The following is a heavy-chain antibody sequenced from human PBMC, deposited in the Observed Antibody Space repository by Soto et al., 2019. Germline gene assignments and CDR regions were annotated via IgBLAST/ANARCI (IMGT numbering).Heavy chain of an antibody. Sequence: QVQLQESGPGLVKPSETLSLTCTVSGGSISSYYWSWIRQPPGKRLEWIGYIYYSGSTNYNPSLKSRVTRSVDTSKNQFSLKLSSVTAADTAVYYCAREVQLEAAFDYWGQGTLVTVSS. CDR2: IYYSGST. J-gene: IGHJ4*02. CDR3: AREVQLEAAFDY. D-gene: IGHD3-3*01. V-gene: IGHV4-59*01. CDR1: GGSISSYY.